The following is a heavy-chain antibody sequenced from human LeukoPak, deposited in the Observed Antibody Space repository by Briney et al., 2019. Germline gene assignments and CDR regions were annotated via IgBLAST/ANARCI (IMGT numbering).Heavy chain of an antibody. V-gene: IGHV3-30*04. Sequence: GGSLRLSCAASGFTFSSYAMHWVRQAPGKGLEWVAVISYDGSNKYYADSVKGRFTISRDNSKNTLYLQMNSLRAEDTAVYYCARALCCSSTSCYAFGMDVWGQGTTVTVSS. CDR3: ARALCCSSTSCYAFGMDV. J-gene: IGHJ6*02. CDR1: GFTFSSYA. D-gene: IGHD2-2*01. CDR2: ISYDGSNK.